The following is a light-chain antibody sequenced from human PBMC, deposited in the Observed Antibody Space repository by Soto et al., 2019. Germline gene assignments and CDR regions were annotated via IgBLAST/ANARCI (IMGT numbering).Light chain of an antibody. CDR2: AAS. J-gene: IGKJ1*01. CDR1: QGIRDD. CDR3: LQDYIYPWT. Sequence: AIQFTQSPSSLSASVGDRGTITCRASQGIRDDLAWYQHKPGKAPKLLIYAASSLPSGVPSRFSGSGSGTDFTLTISRLQPEDFETYYCLQDYIYPWTFGQGTKVDIK. V-gene: IGKV1-6*01.